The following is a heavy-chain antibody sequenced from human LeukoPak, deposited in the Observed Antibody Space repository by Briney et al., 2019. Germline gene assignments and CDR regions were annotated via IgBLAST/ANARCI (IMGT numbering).Heavy chain of an antibody. Sequence: SETLSLTCTVSDGPISSYYWNWIRQPPGKGLEWIGHIYYSGSTNYNPSLKSRVTISVDTSKNQFSLKLSSVTAADTAVYYCAREQWLVLSWFDPWGQGTLVTVSS. D-gene: IGHD6-19*01. V-gene: IGHV4-59*12. CDR3: AREQWLVLSWFDP. J-gene: IGHJ5*02. CDR1: DGPISSYY. CDR2: IYYSGST.